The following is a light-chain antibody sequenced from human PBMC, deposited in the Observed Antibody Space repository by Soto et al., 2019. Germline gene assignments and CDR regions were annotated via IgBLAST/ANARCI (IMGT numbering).Light chain of an antibody. CDR2: DAS. CDR1: QSISKN. Sequence: DIVMTQSPATLSVSPGERATLSCRASQSISKNLAWYQQKPGQAPRLLIYDASTRATGVPARFSGSGSGTEFTLTISSLQSEDFAVYYCQQCTNWPPYTFGQGTKLEIK. J-gene: IGKJ2*01. CDR3: QQCTNWPPYT. V-gene: IGKV3-15*01.